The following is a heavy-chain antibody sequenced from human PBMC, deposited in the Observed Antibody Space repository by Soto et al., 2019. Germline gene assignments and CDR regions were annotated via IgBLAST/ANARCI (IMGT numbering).Heavy chain of an antibody. J-gene: IGHJ4*02. CDR3: AAIPEYYDILTGPYYFDY. CDR1: GFTFTSSA. V-gene: IGHV1-58*01. D-gene: IGHD3-9*01. CDR2: IVVGSGNT. Sequence: ASVKVSCKASGFTFTSSAVQWVRQARGQRLEWIGWIVVGSGNTNYAQKFQERVTITRDMSTSTAYMELSSLRSEHTAVYYCAAIPEYYDILTGPYYFDYWGQGTLVTVS.